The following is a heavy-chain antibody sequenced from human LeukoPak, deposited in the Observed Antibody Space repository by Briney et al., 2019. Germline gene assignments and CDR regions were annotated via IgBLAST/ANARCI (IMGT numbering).Heavy chain of an antibody. CDR3: ATASDTAMVLAGGWFDP. D-gene: IGHD5-18*01. V-gene: IGHV1-24*01. CDR2: FDPEDGET. J-gene: IGHJ5*02. CDR1: GSTLTELS. Sequence: ASVKVSCKVSGSTLTELSMHWVRQAPGKGLEWMGGFDPEDGETIYAQKFQGRVTMTEDTSTDTAYMELSSLRSEDTAVYYCATASDTAMVLAGGWFDPWGQGTLVTVSS.